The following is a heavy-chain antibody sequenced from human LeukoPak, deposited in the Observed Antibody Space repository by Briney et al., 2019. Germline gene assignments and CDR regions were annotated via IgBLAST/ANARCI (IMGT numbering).Heavy chain of an antibody. Sequence: SQTLSLTCTVSGLSIIGGTYYSIWIRQSPGKGLEWIGSVYYSGSTYYNPSLKSRVTISVDTSKKHFSRKLSSVTAADTAVYYCTRECNSDGYYLRGWYSVLSGSGTLVTVSS. J-gene: IGHJ2*01. CDR2: VYYSGST. D-gene: IGHD3-22*01. CDR3: TRECNSDGYYLRGWYSVL. V-gene: IGHV4-30-4*01. CDR1: GLSIIGGTYY.